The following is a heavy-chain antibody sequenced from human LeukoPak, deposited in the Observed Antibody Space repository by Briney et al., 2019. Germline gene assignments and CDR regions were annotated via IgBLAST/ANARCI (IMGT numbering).Heavy chain of an antibody. CDR3: ARSGIGDAFDI. D-gene: IGHD1-14*01. CDR1: GFTFSSYG. CDR2: ISYDGSNK. Sequence: PGRSLRLSCAASGFTFSSYGMHWVRQAPGKGLEWVAVISYDGSNKYYADSVKGRFTISRDNSKNTLYLQMSSLRAEDTAVYYCARSGIGDAFDIWGQGTMVTVSS. V-gene: IGHV3-30*03. J-gene: IGHJ3*02.